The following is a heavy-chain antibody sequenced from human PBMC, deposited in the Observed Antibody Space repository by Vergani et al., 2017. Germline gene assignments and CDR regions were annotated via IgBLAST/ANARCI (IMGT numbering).Heavy chain of an antibody. CDR1: GFTFSSYS. Sequence: VQLVESGGGLVKPGGSLRLSCAASGFTFSSYSMHWVRQAPGKGLEWVAVISYDGSNKYYADSVKGRFTISRDNSKNTLYLQMNSLRAEDTAVYYCAKDXIAAAGYHMYYFDYWGQGTLVTVSS. V-gene: IGHV3-30*18. CDR2: ISYDGSNK. CDR3: AKDXIAAAGYHMYYFDY. J-gene: IGHJ4*02. D-gene: IGHD6-13*01.